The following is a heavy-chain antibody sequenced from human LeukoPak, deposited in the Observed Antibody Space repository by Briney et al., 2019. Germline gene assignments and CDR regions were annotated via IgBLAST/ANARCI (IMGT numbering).Heavy chain of an antibody. Sequence: SETLSLTCTVSGGSISSYYWSWIRQPPGEGLEWIGYMYYSGSTNYNPSLKSRVTISVDTSKNQFSLKLSSVTAADTAVYYCARRYGYADYWGQGTLVTVSS. CDR2: MYYSGST. V-gene: IGHV4-59*12. CDR3: ARRYGYADY. J-gene: IGHJ4*02. CDR1: GGSISSYY. D-gene: IGHD5-18*01.